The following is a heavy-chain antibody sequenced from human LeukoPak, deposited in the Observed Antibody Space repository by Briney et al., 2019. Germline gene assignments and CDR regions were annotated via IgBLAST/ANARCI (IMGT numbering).Heavy chain of an antibody. Sequence: SVKVSCKASGGTFSNYAISWVRQAPGQGLEWMGGVIPIFGSTNYAQKFQGRVTITADESTRTAYMELSRLRSDDTAVYYCARASLRITMVRGVISYWGQGTLVTVSS. CDR1: GGTFSNYA. D-gene: IGHD3-10*01. CDR2: VIPIFGST. J-gene: IGHJ4*02. CDR3: ARASLRITMVRGVISY. V-gene: IGHV1-69*13.